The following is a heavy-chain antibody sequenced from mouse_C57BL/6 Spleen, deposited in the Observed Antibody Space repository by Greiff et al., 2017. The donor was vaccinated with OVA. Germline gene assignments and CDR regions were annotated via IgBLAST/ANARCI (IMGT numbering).Heavy chain of an antibody. CDR3: ARKSYYGSSSYWYFDV. J-gene: IGHJ1*03. CDR1: GFSLTSYG. CDR2: IWSGGST. D-gene: IGHD1-1*01. V-gene: IGHV2-2*01. Sequence: QVQLQQSGPGLVQPSQSLSITCTVSGFSLTSYGVHWVRQSPGKGLEWLGVIWSGGSTDYNAAFISRLSISKDNSKSQVFFQMNSLQADDTAIYYCARKSYYGSSSYWYFDVWGTGTTVTVSS.